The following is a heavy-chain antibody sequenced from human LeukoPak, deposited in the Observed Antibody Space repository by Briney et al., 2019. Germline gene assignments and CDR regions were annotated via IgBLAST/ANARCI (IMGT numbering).Heavy chain of an antibody. CDR3: AKDTVWSGYSFDP. CDR2: ISGSGGST. J-gene: IGHJ5*02. CDR1: GFTFSSYA. V-gene: IGHV3-23*01. Sequence: LGGSLGLSCAASGFTFSSYAMSWVRQAPGRGLEWVSAISGSGGSTYYADSVEGRFTISRDNSKNTLYLQMNSLRAEDTAVYYCAKDTVWSGYSFDPWGQGTLVTVSS. D-gene: IGHD3-3*01.